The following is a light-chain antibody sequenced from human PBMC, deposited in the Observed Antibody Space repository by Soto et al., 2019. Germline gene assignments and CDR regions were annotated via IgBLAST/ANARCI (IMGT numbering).Light chain of an antibody. V-gene: IGKV1-27*01. CDR2: SAS. Sequence: IQMTQSPSSLSASVGDRVIITCRASQGIGNSLAWYQQKAVRVPKLLMHSASTLLSGVPSRLSGSGSGTDFTLTISSLQPEDFATYYCQKDDSAPWPFGQGTKVEIK. J-gene: IGKJ1*01. CDR1: QGIGNS. CDR3: QKDDSAPWP.